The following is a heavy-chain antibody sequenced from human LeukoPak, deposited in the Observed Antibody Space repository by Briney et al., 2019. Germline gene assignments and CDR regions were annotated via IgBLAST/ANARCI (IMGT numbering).Heavy chain of an antibody. Sequence: GGSLRLSCAASGFTFSTYWMSWVRQAPGKGLKWVANIKQDGSEKYYVDSVKGRFTISRDNAKNSLYLQMNSLRAEDTAVYYCARAKGSYSFDYWGQGTLVTVSS. CDR1: GFTFSTYW. D-gene: IGHD3-10*01. J-gene: IGHJ4*02. CDR3: ARAKGSYSFDY. V-gene: IGHV3-7*03. CDR2: IKQDGSEK.